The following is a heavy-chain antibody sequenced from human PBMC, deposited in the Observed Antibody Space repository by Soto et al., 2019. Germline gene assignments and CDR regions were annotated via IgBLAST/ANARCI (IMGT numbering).Heavy chain of an antibody. D-gene: IGHD5-12*01. CDR1: GGSFSGYY. Sequence: PSETLSLTCAVYGGSFSGYYWSWIRQPPGKGLEWIGEINHSGSTNYNPSLKSRVTIPVDTSKNQFSLKLSSVTAADTAVYYCRIVATISWYFDYWGQGTLVTVSS. CDR2: INHSGST. V-gene: IGHV4-34*01. J-gene: IGHJ4*02. CDR3: RIVATISWYFDY.